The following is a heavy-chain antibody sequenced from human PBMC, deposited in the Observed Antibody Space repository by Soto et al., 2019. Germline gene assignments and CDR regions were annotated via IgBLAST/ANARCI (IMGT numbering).Heavy chain of an antibody. CDR3: ARGGYSSTWSNLLDRSGLDV. Sequence: GGSLRLSCVGSGFRFSDYPLHWVRQAPGQGLDWVANINRRGTSTNYVDSVRGRFSTSRDDAENSLYLQMNNLKAGDTAVYYCARGGYSSTWSNLLDRSGLDVWGQGTTVTVSS. D-gene: IGHD6-13*01. CDR2: INRRGTST. J-gene: IGHJ6*02. V-gene: IGHV3-7*03. CDR1: GFRFSDYP.